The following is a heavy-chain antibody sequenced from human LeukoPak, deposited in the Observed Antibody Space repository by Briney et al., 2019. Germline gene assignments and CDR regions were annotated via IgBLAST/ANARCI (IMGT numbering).Heavy chain of an antibody. CDR3: AKDRGWLRLEFDY. CDR2: ISGSGGTT. J-gene: IGHJ4*02. V-gene: IGHV3-23*01. Sequence: GGSLRLSCAASGFTFSSYAVSWVRQAPGKGLEWFSAISGSGGTTYFADSVRGRFTISRDNSKNTVYLQMNSLRDEDTAVYYCAKDRGWLRLEFDYWGQGTLVTVSS. CDR1: GFTFSSYA. D-gene: IGHD5-12*01.